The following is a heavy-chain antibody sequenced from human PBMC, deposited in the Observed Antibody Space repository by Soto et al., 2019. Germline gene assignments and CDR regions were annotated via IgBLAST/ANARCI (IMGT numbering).Heavy chain of an antibody. CDR2: ITASNGNT. V-gene: IGHV1-18*04. J-gene: IGHJ2*01. D-gene: IGHD5-18*01. Sequence: QLQLVQSGAEVKNPGASVRVSCKASGFSFSTYGITWVRQAPGQGLEWMGWITASNGNTHYAQNLQGRVTMTTDTSTSPAYMGLWRLSSDDTAVYYCARGNSYGSYWYFDLWGRGTLVTVSS. CDR1: GFSFSTYG. CDR3: ARGNSYGSYWYFDL.